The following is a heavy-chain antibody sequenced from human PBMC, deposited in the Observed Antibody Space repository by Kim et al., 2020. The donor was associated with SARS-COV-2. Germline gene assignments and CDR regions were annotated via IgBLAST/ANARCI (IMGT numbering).Heavy chain of an antibody. J-gene: IGHJ4*02. V-gene: IGHV3-23*01. CDR3: AKDQRALFFVPLVGYFDY. CDR1: GFTFSSYA. CDR2: ISGSGGST. Sequence: GGSLRLSCAASGFTFSSYAMSWVRQAPGKGLEWVSAISGSGGSTYYADSVKGRFTISRDNSKNTLYLQMNSLGAEDTAVYYCAKDQRALFFVPLVGYFDYWGQGTLVTVSS. D-gene: IGHD2-8*02.